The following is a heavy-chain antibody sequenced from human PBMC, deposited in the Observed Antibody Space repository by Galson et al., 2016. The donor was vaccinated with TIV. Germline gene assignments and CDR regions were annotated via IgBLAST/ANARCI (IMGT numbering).Heavy chain of an antibody. CDR2: ISAGGGRT. Sequence: SLRLSCAASGFTFSSFAVSWVRQAPGKGLEWVSGISAGGGRTNYADSVKGRFTISRDNPKNTLYLQMSSLRAEDTAVYFCAKMDSSGFDYVRRFDYWGQGPLVTVSS. CDR3: AKMDSSGFDYVRRFDY. CDR1: GFTFSSFA. V-gene: IGHV3-23*01. J-gene: IGHJ4*02. D-gene: IGHD3-22*01.